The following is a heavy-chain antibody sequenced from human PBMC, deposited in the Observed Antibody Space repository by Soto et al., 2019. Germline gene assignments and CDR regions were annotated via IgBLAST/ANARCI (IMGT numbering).Heavy chain of an antibody. CDR3: AREHSSSWRFDY. CDR1: GYTFTSYD. D-gene: IGHD6-13*01. J-gene: IGHJ4*02. Sequence: QVQLVQSGAEVKKPGASVKVSCKASGYTFTSYDINWVRQATGQGLEWMGWMNPNSGNTGYAQKFKGSVYRPMDXSISTAYMELSSLRSEDTAVYYCAREHSSSWRFDYWGQGTLVTVSS. V-gene: IGHV1-8*01. CDR2: MNPNSGNT.